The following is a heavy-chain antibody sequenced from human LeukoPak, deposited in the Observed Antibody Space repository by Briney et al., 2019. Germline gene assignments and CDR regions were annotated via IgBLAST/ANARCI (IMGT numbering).Heavy chain of an antibody. V-gene: IGHV1-69*13. CDR3: ARVGGANYVVVTAEDYYYGMDV. CDR2: IIPIFGTA. Sequence: SVKVSCTASGGTFSSYAISWVRQAPGQGLEWMGGIIPIFGTANYAQKFQGRVTITADESTSTAYMELSSLRSEDTAVYYCARVGGANYVVVTAEDYYYGMDVWGQGTTVTVSS. J-gene: IGHJ6*02. D-gene: IGHD2-21*02. CDR1: GGTFSSYA.